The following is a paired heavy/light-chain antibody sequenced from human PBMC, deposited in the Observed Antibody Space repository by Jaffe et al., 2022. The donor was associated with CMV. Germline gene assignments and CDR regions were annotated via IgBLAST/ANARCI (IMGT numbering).Heavy chain of an antibody. CDR1: GFTFSSYA. V-gene: IGHV3-23*01. Sequence: EVQLLESGGGLVQPGGSLRLSCAASGFTFSSYAMSWVRQAPGKGLEWVSAISGSGGSTYYADSVKGRFTISRDNSKNTLYLQMNSLRAEDTAVYYCAKDKEIFGDEEPLTYFDYWGQGTLVTVSS. CDR2: ISGSGGST. D-gene: IGHD3-3*01. J-gene: IGHJ4*02. CDR3: AKDKEIFGDEEPLTYFDY.
Light chain of an antibody. V-gene: IGKV1-12*01. J-gene: IGKJ3*01. CDR3: QQANSFPPFT. CDR1: QGISSW. Sequence: DIQMTQSPSSVSASVGDRVTITCRASQGISSWLAWYQQKPGKAPKLLIYAASSLQSGVPSRFSGSGSGTDFTLTISSLQPEDFATYYCQQANSFPPFTFGPGTKVDIK. CDR2: AAS.